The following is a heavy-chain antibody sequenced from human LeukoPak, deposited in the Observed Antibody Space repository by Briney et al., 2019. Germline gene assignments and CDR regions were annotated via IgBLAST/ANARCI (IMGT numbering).Heavy chain of an antibody. CDR3: AKGWWLDY. V-gene: IGHV3-23*01. CDR2: ISGSGGSTT. D-gene: IGHD2-15*01. Sequence: GGSLRLSCAASGLTFSSYAMSWVRQVPGKGLEWVSGISGSGGSTTYYADSVKGRFTIPRDNSKNTLYLQMNSLRADDTAVYYCAKGWWLDYWGQGTPVTVSS. J-gene: IGHJ4*02. CDR1: GLTFSSYA.